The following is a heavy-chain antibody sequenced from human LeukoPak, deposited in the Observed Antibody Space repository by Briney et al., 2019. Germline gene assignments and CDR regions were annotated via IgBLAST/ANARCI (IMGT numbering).Heavy chain of an antibody. CDR2: IDTYSGDT. Sequence: ASVKVSCKASGYTFTSHGISWVRQAPGQGLEWMAWIDTYSGDTHYAQNLQGRVTMTTDTSTSTAYMELGSLTSDDTAVYYCARDLGYCSGGSCYRRKFDYWGQGTLVTVSS. CDR3: ARDLGYCSGGSCYRRKFDY. J-gene: IGHJ4*02. D-gene: IGHD2-15*01. V-gene: IGHV1-18*01. CDR1: GYTFTSHG.